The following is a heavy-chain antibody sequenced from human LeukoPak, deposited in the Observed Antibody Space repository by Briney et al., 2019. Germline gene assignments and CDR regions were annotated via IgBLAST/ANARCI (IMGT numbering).Heavy chain of an antibody. CDR1: GGSFSGYY. CDR3: ARGPGPSTRRYYYYYYYMDV. V-gene: IGHV4-34*01. J-gene: IGHJ6*03. D-gene: IGHD2-2*01. Sequence: SETLSLTCAVYGGSFSGYYWSWIRQPPGKGLEWIGEINHSGSTNYNPSLKSRVTISVDTSKNQFSLKLSSVTAADTAVYYCARGPGPSTRRYYYYYYYMDVWGKGTTVTVSS. CDR2: INHSGST.